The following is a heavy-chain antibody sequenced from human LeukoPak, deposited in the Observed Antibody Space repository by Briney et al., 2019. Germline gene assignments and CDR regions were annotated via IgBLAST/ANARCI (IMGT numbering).Heavy chain of an antibody. D-gene: IGHD6-13*01. J-gene: IGHJ1*01. CDR3: ARGVSSWYPEYFHH. Sequence: PGGSLRLSCAASGFTFSIFEMNWVRQAPGKGLEWVSYIGSSGSTTYYADSVKGRFTISRGNAKNSLYLQMNSLRAEDTAVYYCARGVSSWYPEYFHHWGQGTLVTVSS. V-gene: IGHV3-48*03. CDR2: IGSSGSTT. CDR1: GFTFSIFE.